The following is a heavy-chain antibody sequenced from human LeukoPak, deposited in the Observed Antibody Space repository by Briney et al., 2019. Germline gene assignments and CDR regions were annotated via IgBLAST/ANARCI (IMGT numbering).Heavy chain of an antibody. J-gene: IGHJ5*02. D-gene: IGHD6-19*01. CDR1: GYTFTGYY. Sequence: GASVKVSCRASGYTFTGYYMHWVRQAPGQGLEWMGRINPNSGGTNYAQNFQGRVTMTRDTSISTAYMELSRLTSDDTAMYYCARPDSSGLYENWFGPWGQGTLVTVSS. CDR3: ARPDSSGLYENWFGP. V-gene: IGHV1-2*06. CDR2: INPNSGGT.